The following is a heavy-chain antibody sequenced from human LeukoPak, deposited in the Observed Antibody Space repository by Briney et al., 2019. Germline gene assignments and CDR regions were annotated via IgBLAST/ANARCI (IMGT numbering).Heavy chain of an antibody. V-gene: IGHV1-2*02. CDR3: AREGQLGLDN. CDR2: ITLHSGDT. D-gene: IGHD1-1*01. Sequence: ASVKVSCKASGHTLTVHYIRWVRQGPGQGLEWLGWITLHSGDTHYAQKYQGRLTMTSDTSISTGYMELSRLQFDDTAVYYCAREGQLGLDNWGQGTLVTVSS. CDR1: GHTLTVHY. J-gene: IGHJ4*02.